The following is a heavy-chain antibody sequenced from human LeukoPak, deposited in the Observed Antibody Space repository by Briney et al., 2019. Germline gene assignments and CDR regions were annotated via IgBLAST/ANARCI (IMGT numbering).Heavy chain of an antibody. CDR2: IYYSGST. CDR3: ARHISGYYNYYYYYYMDV. Sequence: SETLSLTCTVSGGSISSGDYYWSWIGQPPGKGLEWIGYIYYSGSTYYNPSLKSRVTISVDTSKNQFSLKLSSVTAADTAVYYCARHISGYYNYYYYYYMDVWGKGTTVTVSS. D-gene: IGHD3-22*01. CDR1: GGSISSGDYY. V-gene: IGHV4-30-4*08. J-gene: IGHJ6*03.